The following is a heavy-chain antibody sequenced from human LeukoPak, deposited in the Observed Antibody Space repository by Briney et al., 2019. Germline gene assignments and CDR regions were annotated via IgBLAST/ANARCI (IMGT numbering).Heavy chain of an antibody. CDR1: GFTFSSYA. V-gene: IGHV3-23*01. CDR2: ISGSGGST. D-gene: IGHD6-13*01. Sequence: GGSLRLSCAASGFTFSSYAMSWVRQAPGKGLEWVSAISGSGGSTYYADSVKGRFTISRDSSKNTLYLQMNSLRAEDTAVYYCARQPQYSSAWYGGLRAAYFDYWGQGTLVTVSS. CDR3: ARQPQYSSAWYGGLRAAYFDY. J-gene: IGHJ4*02.